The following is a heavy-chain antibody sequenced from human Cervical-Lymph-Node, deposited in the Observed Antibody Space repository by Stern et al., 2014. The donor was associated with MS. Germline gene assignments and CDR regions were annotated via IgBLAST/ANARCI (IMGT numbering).Heavy chain of an antibody. CDR1: GFTFSSYG. J-gene: IGHJ4*02. CDR3: ARDSHSGAVAGSLDY. Sequence: VQLVESGGGVVQPGRSLRLSCAASGFTFSSYGMHWVRQAPGKGLEWGAVIWYDGSNKYYADSVKGRFTISRDNSKNTLYLQMNSLRAEDTAVYYCARDSHSGAVAGSLDYWGQGTLVTVSS. CDR2: IWYDGSNK. D-gene: IGHD6-19*01. V-gene: IGHV3-33*01.